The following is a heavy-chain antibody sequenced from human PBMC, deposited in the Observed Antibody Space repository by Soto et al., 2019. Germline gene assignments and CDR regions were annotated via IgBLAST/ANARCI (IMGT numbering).Heavy chain of an antibody. CDR2: IYYSGST. CDR1: GGSISSYY. CDR3: ARLKVAAAYFDY. J-gene: IGHJ4*02. D-gene: IGHD6-13*01. Sequence: PSETLSLTCTVSGGSISSYYWSWIRQPPGKGLEWIGYIYYSGSTNYNPSLKSRVTISVDTSKNQFSLKLSSVTAADTAVYYCARLKVAAAYFDYWGQGTLVTVS. V-gene: IGHV4-59*08.